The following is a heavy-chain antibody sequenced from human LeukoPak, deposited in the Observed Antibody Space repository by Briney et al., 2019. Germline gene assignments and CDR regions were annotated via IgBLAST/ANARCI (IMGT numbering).Heavy chain of an antibody. D-gene: IGHD2-2*01. CDR1: GGSVSSGSYY. CDR2: IYYSGST. J-gene: IGHJ5*02. Sequence: PSETLSLTCTVSGGSVSSGSYYWSWIRQPPGKGLEWIGYIYYSGSTNYNPSLKSRVTISVDTSKNQFSLKLSSVTAADTAVYYCARNKGVVPAAMFDPWGQGTLVTVSS. V-gene: IGHV4-61*01. CDR3: ARNKGVVPAAMFDP.